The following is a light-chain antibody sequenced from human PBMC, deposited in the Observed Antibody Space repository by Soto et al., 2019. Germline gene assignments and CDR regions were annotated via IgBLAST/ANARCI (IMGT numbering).Light chain of an antibody. CDR1: SSDVGGYNY. Sequence: QSALTQPASVSGSPGQSITISCTGTSSDVGGYNYVSWYQHHPGKAPKLMIYEVNNRPSGVSNRFSGSKSGNTASLTISGLQAEDEADYYCSSYTSKSTKVFGGGTQLTVL. CDR3: SSYTSKSTKV. CDR2: EVN. J-gene: IGLJ3*02. V-gene: IGLV2-14*01.